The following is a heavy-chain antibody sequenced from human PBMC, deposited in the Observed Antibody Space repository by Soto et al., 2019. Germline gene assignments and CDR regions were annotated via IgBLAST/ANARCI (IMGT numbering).Heavy chain of an antibody. D-gene: IGHD3-16*01. Sequence: QVQLVQSGAGVKKPGASVQVSCKASGYTFTEYYMYWVRQAPGQGPEWMGGINPRTGDKNYAQKFQGRVTMTSDRSTSTAYMELRRLTSDNTAVYYCARAPIGGGAPYYFDYWGQGSLVTVSS. V-gene: IGHV1-2*02. CDR2: INPRTGDK. CDR3: ARAPIGGGAPYYFDY. J-gene: IGHJ4*02. CDR1: GYTFTEYY.